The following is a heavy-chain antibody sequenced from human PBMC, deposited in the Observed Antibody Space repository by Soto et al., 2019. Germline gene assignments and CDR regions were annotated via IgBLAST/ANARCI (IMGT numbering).Heavy chain of an antibody. Sequence: SETLSLTCAVSGDSISSSKWWSWVRQPPGKGLEWIGEIYHSGSTNYNPSLKSRVIISVDKSKNQFSLKLSSVTDADTAVYYCARAASGGDDYWGQGTLVTVS. D-gene: IGHD7-27*01. CDR2: IYHSGST. V-gene: IGHV4-4*02. J-gene: IGHJ4*02. CDR1: GDSISSSKW. CDR3: ARAASGGDDY.